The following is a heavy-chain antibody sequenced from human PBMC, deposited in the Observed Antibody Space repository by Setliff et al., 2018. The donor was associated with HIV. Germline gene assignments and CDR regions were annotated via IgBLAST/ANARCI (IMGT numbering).Heavy chain of an antibody. V-gene: IGHV3-74*01. Sequence: GESLRLSCTASGVTFSSYWMHWVRQVPGKGLLWVSHINGDGVTTYYADSVKGRFTISRDNAQNTLYLQMNSLSSEDTAVYYCARAGSDYAYDIWGQGTKVTVSS. CDR1: GVTFSSYW. D-gene: IGHD2-21*02. CDR2: INGDGVTT. CDR3: ARAGSDYAYDI. J-gene: IGHJ3*02.